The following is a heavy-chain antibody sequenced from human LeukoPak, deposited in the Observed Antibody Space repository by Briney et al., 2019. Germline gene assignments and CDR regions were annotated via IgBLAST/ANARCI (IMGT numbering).Heavy chain of an antibody. CDR1: GFTFSSYS. V-gene: IGHV3-21*01. Sequence: GGSLRLSCAASGFTFSSYSMNWVRQAPGKGLEWVSSISSSSSYIYYADSVKGRFTISRDNAKNSLYLQMNSLRAEDTAVYYCARGGGTGMAYYFDCWGQGTLVTVSS. D-gene: IGHD2-8*01. CDR2: ISSSSSYI. J-gene: IGHJ4*02. CDR3: ARGGGTGMAYYFDC.